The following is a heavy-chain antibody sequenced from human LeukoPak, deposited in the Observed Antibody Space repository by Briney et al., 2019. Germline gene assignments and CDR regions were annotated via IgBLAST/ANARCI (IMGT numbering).Heavy chain of an antibody. V-gene: IGHV3-30*04. Sequence: GGSLRLSCAASGFTFSSYAMHWVRQAPGKGLEWVAVISYDGSNKYYADSVKGRFTISRDNSKNTLVLQMNSLRAEDTAVYYCAKDHAFWSGYYFDYWGQGTLVTVSS. CDR3: AKDHAFWSGYYFDY. J-gene: IGHJ4*02. CDR1: GFTFSSYA. CDR2: ISYDGSNK. D-gene: IGHD3-3*01.